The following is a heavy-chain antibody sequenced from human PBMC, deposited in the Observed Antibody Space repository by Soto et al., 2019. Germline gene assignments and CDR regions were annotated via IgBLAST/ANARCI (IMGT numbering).Heavy chain of an antibody. CDR3: ATGGIAARAYYYYGMDV. CDR2: IIPIFGTA. J-gene: IGHJ6*02. CDR1: GGTFSSYS. V-gene: IGHV1-69*06. D-gene: IGHD6-6*01. Sequence: SVEVSCKASGGTFSSYSISWVRLAPGQGLEWMGGIIPIFGTANYAQKFQGRVTMTADKSTSTAYMELSSLRSEDTAVYYCATGGIAARAYYYYGMDVWGQGTTVTVSS.